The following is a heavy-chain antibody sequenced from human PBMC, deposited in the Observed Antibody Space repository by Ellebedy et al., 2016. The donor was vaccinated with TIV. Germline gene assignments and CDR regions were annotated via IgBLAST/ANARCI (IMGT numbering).Heavy chain of an antibody. CDR3: ARIQGDGYNYGMDV. V-gene: IGHV2-70*04. CDR1: GFSLSTSGMR. D-gene: IGHD3-16*01. Sequence: SGPTLVXPTPTLTLTCTFSGFSLSTSGMRVSWIRQPPGKALEWLARIDWDDDKFYSTSLKTRLTISKDTSKNQVVLTMTNMDPVDTATYYCARIQGDGYNYGMDVWGQGTTVTVSS. J-gene: IGHJ6*02. CDR2: IDWDDDK.